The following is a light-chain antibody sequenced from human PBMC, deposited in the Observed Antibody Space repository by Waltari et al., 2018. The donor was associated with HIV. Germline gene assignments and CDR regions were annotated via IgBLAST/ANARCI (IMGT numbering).Light chain of an antibody. J-gene: IGLJ2*01. CDR3: TSYTSGSVL. Sequence: QSALTQPASVSGSPGQSITISCTGINVDVGAFKFVSCYQHPPGKAPKLIIYEVHNRPSGVSDRFSGSKSGNSASLTISGLQTADEADYYCTSYTSGSVLFGGGTNLTVL. CDR2: EVH. V-gene: IGLV2-14*01. CDR1: NVDVGAFKF.